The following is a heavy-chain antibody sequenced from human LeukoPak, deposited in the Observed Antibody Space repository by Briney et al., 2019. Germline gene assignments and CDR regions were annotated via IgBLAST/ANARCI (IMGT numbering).Heavy chain of an antibody. CDR1: GGSISSHY. CDR2: IYYSGST. CDR3: ARNHYDSSGYLGYYYYMDV. D-gene: IGHD3-22*01. V-gene: IGHV4-59*11. Sequence: SETLSLTCTVSGGSISSHYWSWIRQPPGKGLEWIGYIYYSGSTNYNPSLKSRVTISVDTSKNQFSLKLSSVTAADTAVYYCARNHYDSSGYLGYYYYMDVWGKGTTVTVSS. J-gene: IGHJ6*03.